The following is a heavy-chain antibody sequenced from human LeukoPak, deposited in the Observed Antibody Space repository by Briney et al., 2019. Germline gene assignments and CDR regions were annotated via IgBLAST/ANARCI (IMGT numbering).Heavy chain of an antibody. CDR2: IIPIFGTA. V-gene: IGHV1-69*01. D-gene: IGHD2-2*01. J-gene: IGHJ4*02. Sequence: ASVKVSCKASGGTFSSYAISWVRQAPGQGLEWMGGIIPIFGTANYAQKFQGRVTITADESTSTAYMELSSLRSEDTAAYYCARNEYCSSTSCSNTNFDYWGQGTLVTVSS. CDR3: ARNEYCSSTSCSNTNFDY. CDR1: GGTFSSYA.